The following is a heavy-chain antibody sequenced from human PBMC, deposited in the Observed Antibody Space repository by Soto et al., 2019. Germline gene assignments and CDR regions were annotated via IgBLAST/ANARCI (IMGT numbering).Heavy chain of an antibody. CDR3: ARGSAGITGTTYAFDI. CDR1: GYTFTSYD. CDR2: MNPNSGNT. V-gene: IGHV1-8*01. D-gene: IGHD1-7*01. Sequence: SVKVSCKASGYTFTSYDINWVRQATGQGLEWMGWMNPNSGNTGYAQKFQGRVTMTRNTSISTAYMELSSLRSEDTAVYYCARGSAGITGTTYAFDIWGQGTMVTVSS. J-gene: IGHJ3*02.